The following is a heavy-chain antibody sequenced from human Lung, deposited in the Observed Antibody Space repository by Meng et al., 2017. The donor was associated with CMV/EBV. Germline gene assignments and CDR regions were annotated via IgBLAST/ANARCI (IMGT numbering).Heavy chain of an antibody. D-gene: IGHD2-2*02. Sequence: FSNYAMSRVRKAPGKGLEWISTISGSGGSTYYADSVKGRFTISRDNSKNTLYLQMNSLRAEDTAVYYCARGDPLGYCSGTSCYTFDYWGQGTLVTVSS. CDR1: FSNYA. J-gene: IGHJ4*02. V-gene: IGHV3-23*01. CDR3: ARGDPLGYCSGTSCYTFDY. CDR2: ISGSGGST.